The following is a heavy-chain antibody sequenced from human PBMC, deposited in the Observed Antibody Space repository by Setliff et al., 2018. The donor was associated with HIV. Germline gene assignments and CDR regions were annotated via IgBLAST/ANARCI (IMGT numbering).Heavy chain of an antibody. D-gene: IGHD3-22*01. CDR3: VRPHSTIYYYVAFDI. CDR1: GGSVIISHYY. Sequence: PSETLSLTCTVSGGSVIISHYYWAWIRQPPGKGLEWIGSISYSGSTYYNPSLKSLVTISVDTSKNQFYLKLSSVTAADTAVYYCVRPHSTIYYYVAFDIWGQGTMVTVSS. CDR2: ISYSGST. J-gene: IGHJ3*02. V-gene: IGHV4-39*07.